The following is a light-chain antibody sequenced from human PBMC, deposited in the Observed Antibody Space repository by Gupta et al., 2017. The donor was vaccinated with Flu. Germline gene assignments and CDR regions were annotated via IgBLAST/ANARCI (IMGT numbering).Light chain of an antibody. Sequence: ERATLSCRASQSVSSTLAWYQQKPGQAPRLLIYGASTRATGIPARFSGSGSGTEFTLTISSLQSEDFAVYYCQQYNNWPPVTFGPGTKVDIK. J-gene: IGKJ3*01. CDR2: GAS. CDR3: QQYNNWPPVT. V-gene: IGKV3-15*01. CDR1: QSVSST.